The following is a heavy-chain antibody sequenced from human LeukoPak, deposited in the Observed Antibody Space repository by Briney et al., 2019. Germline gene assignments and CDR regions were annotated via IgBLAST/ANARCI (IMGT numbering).Heavy chain of an antibody. V-gene: IGHV1-69*04. CDR3: AREGGGYSYGPGVFDY. Sequence: SVKVSCKASGGTFSSYAISWVRQAPGQGLEWMGRIIPIFGIANYAQKFQGRVTITADKSTSTAYMELSSLRPEDTAVYYCAREGGGYSYGPGVFDYWGQGTLVTVSS. D-gene: IGHD5-18*01. CDR1: GGTFSSYA. J-gene: IGHJ4*02. CDR2: IIPIFGIA.